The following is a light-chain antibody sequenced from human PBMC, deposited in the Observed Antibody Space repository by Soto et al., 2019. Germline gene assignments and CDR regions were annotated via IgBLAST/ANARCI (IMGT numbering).Light chain of an antibody. Sequence: DIVMTQSPDSLAVSLGERATINCKSSQSHLYSSNNKNKLAWYQQKPGQPPKLLIYWASTRESGVPDRFSGSGSGTDFTLTISSLQAEDVAVYYCQHYYTTPVTFGGGTKVEI. CDR1: QSHLYSSNNKNK. J-gene: IGKJ4*01. V-gene: IGKV4-1*01. CDR3: QHYYTTPVT. CDR2: WAS.